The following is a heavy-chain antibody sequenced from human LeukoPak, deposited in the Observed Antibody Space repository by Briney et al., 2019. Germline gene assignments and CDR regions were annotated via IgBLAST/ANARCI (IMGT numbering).Heavy chain of an antibody. D-gene: IGHD4-23*01. J-gene: IGHJ6*03. CDR1: GYTFTSYG. V-gene: IGHV1-18*01. CDR2: ISAYNGNT. CDR3: ARRAPTVVTQQRYYYYMDV. Sequence: GASVTVSFKASGYTFTSYGISWVRQAPGQGVEWMGWISAYNGNTNYAQKLQGRVTMTTYTSTTTSYMQLRSLRSDHTAVYYCARRAPTVVTQQRYYYYMDVWGKGTTVTISS.